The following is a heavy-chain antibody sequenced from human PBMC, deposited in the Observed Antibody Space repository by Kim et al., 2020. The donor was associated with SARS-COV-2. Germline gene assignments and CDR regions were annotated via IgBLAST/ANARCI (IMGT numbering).Heavy chain of an antibody. D-gene: IGHD3-3*01. CDR1: GFTFSSYA. J-gene: IGHJ6*02. V-gene: IGHV3-23*01. CDR2: ISGSGGST. Sequence: GGSLRLSCAASGFTFSSYAMSWVRQAPGKGLEWVSAISGSGGSTYYADSVKGRFTISRDNSKNTLYLQMNSLRAEDRAVYYCAKDSNDFWSGYYDYYYYGVDVWGQGTPVTVSS. CDR3: AKDSNDFWSGYYDYYYYGVDV.